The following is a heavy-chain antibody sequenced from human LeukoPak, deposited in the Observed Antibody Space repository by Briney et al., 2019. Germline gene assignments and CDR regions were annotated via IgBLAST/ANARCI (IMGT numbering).Heavy chain of an antibody. CDR1: GGSFSGYY. D-gene: IGHD5-12*01. Sequence: PSETLSLTCAVYGGSFSGYYWSWIRQPPGKGLEWIGEINHSGSTNYNPSLKSRVTISVDTSKNQFSLKLSSVTAVDTAVYYCARGSNDGYETFDYWGQGTLVTVSS. CDR2: INHSGST. J-gene: IGHJ4*02. CDR3: ARGSNDGYETFDY. V-gene: IGHV4-34*01.